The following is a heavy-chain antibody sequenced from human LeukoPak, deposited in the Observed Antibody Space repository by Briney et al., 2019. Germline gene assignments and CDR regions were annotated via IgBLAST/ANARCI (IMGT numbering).Heavy chain of an antibody. CDR1: GYTFTTYG. D-gene: IGHD5-18*01. V-gene: IGHV1-69*13. J-gene: IGHJ4*02. CDR2: IIPIFGTA. CDR3: ASGMGRGYSYLYSSFDY. Sequence: SVKVSCKASGYTFTTYGISWVRQAPGQGLEWMGGIIPIFGTANYAQKFQGRVTITADESTSTAYMELSSLRSEDTAVYYCASGMGRGYSYLYSSFDYWGQGTLVTVSS.